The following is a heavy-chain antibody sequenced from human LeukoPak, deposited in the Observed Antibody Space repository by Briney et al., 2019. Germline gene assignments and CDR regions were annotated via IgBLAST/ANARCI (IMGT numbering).Heavy chain of an antibody. V-gene: IGHV3-30*02. CDR1: GFTFSNYG. Sequence: PGGSLRLSCAASGFTFSNYGMHWVRQAPGKVLEWVAFIRYDGTNKYYADSVKGRFTISRDNSKNTLYLQMNSLRAEDTAVFYCATFPYYFDSSGSYYFDFWGQGTLVTVSS. CDR3: ATFPYYFDSSGSYYFDF. J-gene: IGHJ4*02. D-gene: IGHD3-22*01. CDR2: IRYDGTNK.